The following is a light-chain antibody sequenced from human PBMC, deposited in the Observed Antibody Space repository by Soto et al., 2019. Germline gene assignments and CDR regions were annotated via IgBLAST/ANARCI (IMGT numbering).Light chain of an antibody. CDR2: DVS. Sequence: QSALTQPRSVSGSPGQSVTISCTGTSSDVGGYNYVSWYQQHPGKAPKLMIYDVSKRPSGVPDRFSGSKSGNTASLTISGLQAEDEADYYCCSYAGSYRGVFGTGTKHRP. CDR3: CSYAGSYRGV. CDR1: SSDVGGYNY. V-gene: IGLV2-11*01. J-gene: IGLJ1*01.